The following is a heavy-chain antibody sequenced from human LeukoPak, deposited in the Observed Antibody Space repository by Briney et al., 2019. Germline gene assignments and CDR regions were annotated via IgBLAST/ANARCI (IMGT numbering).Heavy chain of an antibody. CDR2: INPNSGGT. J-gene: IGHJ4*02. Sequence: GASVKVSCKASGYTFTVYYMHWVRQAPGQGPEWMGWINPNSGGTNYAQKFQGRVTMTRDTSISTAYMELSRLRSDDTAVYYCARDLGLSGQSQWLVQGGDYWGQGTLVTVSS. CDR1: GYTFTVYY. CDR3: ARDLGLSGQSQWLVQGGDY. D-gene: IGHD6-19*01. V-gene: IGHV1-2*02.